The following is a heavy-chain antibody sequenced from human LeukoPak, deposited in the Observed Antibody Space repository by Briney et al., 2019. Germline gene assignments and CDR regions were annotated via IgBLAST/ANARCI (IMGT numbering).Heavy chain of an antibody. CDR2: ISSSSSYI. J-gene: IGHJ5*02. Sequence: GGSLRLSCAASGFTFSSYSMNWVRQAPGKGLEWVSSISSSSSYIYYADSVKGRFTISRDNAKNSLYLQMNSLRAEDTAVYYCARGRVVVVVAARVANWFDPWGQGTLVTVSS. CDR1: GFTFSSYS. D-gene: IGHD2-15*01. CDR3: ARGRVVVVVAARVANWFDP. V-gene: IGHV3-21*01.